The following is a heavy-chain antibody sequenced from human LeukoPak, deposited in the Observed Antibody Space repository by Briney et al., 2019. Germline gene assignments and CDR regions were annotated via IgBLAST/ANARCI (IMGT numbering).Heavy chain of an antibody. V-gene: IGHV4-39*01. D-gene: IGHD1-1*01. CDR3: ARQEATGTTGGQFDY. J-gene: IGHJ4*02. Sequence: SETLSLTCTVSDGSISSSSYYWGWIRQPPGKGLEWIGSIYYSGSTYYNPSLKSRVTISVDTSKNQFSLKLSSVTAADTAVYYCARQEATGTTGGQFDYWGQGTLVTVSS. CDR1: DGSISSSSYY. CDR2: IYYSGST.